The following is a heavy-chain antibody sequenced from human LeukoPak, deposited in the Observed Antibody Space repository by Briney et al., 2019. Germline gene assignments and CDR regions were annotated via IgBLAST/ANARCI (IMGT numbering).Heavy chain of an antibody. CDR2: IDPSDSYT. Sequence: GESLRISCKGSGYSFTSYWISWVRQMPGKGLEWMGRIDPSDSYTNYSPSFQGHVTISADKSISTAYLQRSSMKASDTAMYYCARSNLPYYDISTGYYPPPYYFDYWGQGTLVTVSS. V-gene: IGHV5-10-1*01. CDR3: ARSNLPYYDISTGYYPPPYYFDY. J-gene: IGHJ4*02. D-gene: IGHD3-9*01. CDR1: GYSFTSYW.